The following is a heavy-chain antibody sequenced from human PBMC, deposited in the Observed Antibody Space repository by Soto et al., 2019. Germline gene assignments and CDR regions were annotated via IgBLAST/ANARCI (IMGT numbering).Heavy chain of an antibody. CDR1: GYTFTSYD. Sequence: ASVKVSCQASGYTFTSYDINWVRQATGQGLEWMGWMNPNSGNKGYAQKFQGRVTMTRNTSISTAYMELSSLRSEDTAVYYCARGYGYSVNDAFDIWGQGTMVTVSS. CDR3: ARGYGYSVNDAFDI. D-gene: IGHD6-13*01. J-gene: IGHJ3*02. CDR2: MNPNSGNK. V-gene: IGHV1-8*01.